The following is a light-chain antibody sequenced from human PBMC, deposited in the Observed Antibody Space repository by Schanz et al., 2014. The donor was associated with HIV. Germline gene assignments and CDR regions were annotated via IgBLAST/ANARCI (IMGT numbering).Light chain of an antibody. CDR2: EVS. CDR1: SSDVGGYNY. J-gene: IGLJ2*01. CDR3: STFSGNATL. Sequence: QSALTQPPSASGSPGQSVTISCTGTSSDVGGYNYVSWYQQHPGKAPKLMIYEVSERPSGVVDRFSGSKAGNTASLTISRLQAADEADYYCSTFSGNATLFGGGTKLTVL. V-gene: IGLV2-8*01.